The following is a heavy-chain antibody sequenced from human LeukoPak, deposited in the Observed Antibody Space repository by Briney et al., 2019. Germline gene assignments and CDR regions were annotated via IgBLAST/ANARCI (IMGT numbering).Heavy chain of an antibody. CDR3: ARDYGSGSYDYYGMDV. CDR1: GFTFSSYS. J-gene: IGHJ6*04. V-gene: IGHV3-21*01. CDR2: ISSSSSYI. D-gene: IGHD3-10*01. Sequence: GGSLRLSCAASGFTFSSYSMNWVRQAPGKGLEWVSSISSSSSYIYYAHSEKGRFTISRDNAKNSLYLQMNSLRAEDTAVYYCARDYGSGSYDYYGMDVWGKGTTVTVSS.